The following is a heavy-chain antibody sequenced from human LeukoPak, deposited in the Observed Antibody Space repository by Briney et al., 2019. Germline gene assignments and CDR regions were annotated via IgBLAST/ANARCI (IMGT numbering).Heavy chain of an antibody. V-gene: IGHV1-69*04. CDR1: GGTFSSYA. Sequence: SVKVSCKASGGTFSSYAISWVRQAPGQGLEWMGRIIPILGIANYAQKFQGRVTITADKSTSTAYMELSSLRSEDTAVYYCARFTEVYDSDIWGQGTMVTVSS. CDR2: IIPILGIA. D-gene: IGHD4-23*01. J-gene: IGHJ3*02. CDR3: ARFTEVYDSDI.